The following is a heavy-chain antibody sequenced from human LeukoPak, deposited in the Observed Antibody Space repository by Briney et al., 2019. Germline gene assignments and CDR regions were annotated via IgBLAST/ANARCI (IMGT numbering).Heavy chain of an antibody. CDR3: AILGGYCSSTSCYFSWFDP. CDR2: INPNSGGT. V-gene: IGHV1-2*02. Sequence: ASVKVSCKASGYTFTGYYMHWVRQAPGQGLEWMGWINPNSGGTNYAQKFQGRVTMTRDTSISTAYMELSRLRSDDTAVYYCAILGGYCSSTSCYFSWFDPWGQGTLVTVSS. CDR1: GYTFTGYY. D-gene: IGHD2-2*01. J-gene: IGHJ5*02.